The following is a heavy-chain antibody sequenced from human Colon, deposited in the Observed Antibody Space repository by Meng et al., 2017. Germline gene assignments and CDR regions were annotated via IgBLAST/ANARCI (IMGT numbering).Heavy chain of an antibody. J-gene: IGHJ4*02. CDR3: AASSGWYRIDS. D-gene: IGHD6-19*01. Sequence: QGQLQESGPGLVKPSVTLSLTCGVSGVSVTSVQFWTWVRQPPGKGLEWIGEFHYTGPINYKPSLMSRVTISVDASRNQFSLRLTSVTAADTAVYYCAASSGWYRIDSWGQGTLVTVSS. V-gene: IGHV4-4*02. CDR1: GVSVTSVQF. CDR2: FHYTGPI.